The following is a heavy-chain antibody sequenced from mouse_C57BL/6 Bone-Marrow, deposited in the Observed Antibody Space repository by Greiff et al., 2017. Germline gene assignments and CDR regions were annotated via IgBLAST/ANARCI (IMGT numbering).Heavy chain of an antibody. J-gene: IGHJ2*01. Sequence: EVQLQESGAELVRPGASVKLSCTASGFNFNGDYIHWVKQRPEQGLEWIGRIDPEIGDTEYASKFQGKATITSDTSSNTAYLQLSSLTSEDTAVYYCSSFDSNYYDFWDQGNPLTVAS. CDR3: SSFDSNYYDF. CDR1: GFNFNGDY. CDR2: IDPEIGDT. V-gene: IGHV14-4*01. D-gene: IGHD2-5*01.